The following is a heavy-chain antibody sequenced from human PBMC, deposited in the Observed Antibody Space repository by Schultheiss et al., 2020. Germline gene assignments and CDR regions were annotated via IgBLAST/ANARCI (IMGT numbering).Heavy chain of an antibody. D-gene: IGHD3-9*01. CDR1: GFTFNVYD. V-gene: IGHV4-34*01. J-gene: IGHJ4*02. Sequence: GSLRLSCVASGFTFNVYDLHWVRQAPGKGLEWIGEIYHSGSTNYNPSLKSRVTISVDTSKNQFSLKLSSVTAADTAVYYCARGMDRSKTGYWGQGTLVTVSS. CDR2: IYHSGST. CDR3: ARGMDRSKTGY.